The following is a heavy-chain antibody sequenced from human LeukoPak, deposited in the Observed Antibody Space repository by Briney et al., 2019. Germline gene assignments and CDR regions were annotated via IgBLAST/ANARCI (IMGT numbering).Heavy chain of an antibody. Sequence: GASVKVSCKASGGTFSSYTISWVRQAPGQGLEWMGRIIPILGIANYAQKFQGRVTITADKSTSTAYMELSSLRSDDTAVYYCARDRYGDYGSYWGQGTLVTVSS. CDR1: GGTFSSYT. J-gene: IGHJ4*02. CDR2: IIPILGIA. V-gene: IGHV1-69*04. CDR3: ARDRYGDYGSY. D-gene: IGHD4-17*01.